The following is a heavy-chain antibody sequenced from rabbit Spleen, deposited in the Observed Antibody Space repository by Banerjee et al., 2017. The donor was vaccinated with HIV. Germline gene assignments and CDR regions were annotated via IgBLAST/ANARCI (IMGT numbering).Heavy chain of an antibody. CDR1: GFSFSSSYY. J-gene: IGHJ4*01. V-gene: IGHV1S45*01. CDR3: ARGLNYYTYDYAGAAYYFNL. CDR2: IYAGSSGST. D-gene: IGHD6-1*01. Sequence: QEQLEESGGDLVKPEGSLTLTCTASGFSFSSSYYMCWVRQAPGKGLEWIGCIYAGSSGSTYYASWAKGRFTISKTSSTTVTLQMTSLTAADTATYFCARGLNYYTYDYAGAAYYFNLWGPGTLVTVS.